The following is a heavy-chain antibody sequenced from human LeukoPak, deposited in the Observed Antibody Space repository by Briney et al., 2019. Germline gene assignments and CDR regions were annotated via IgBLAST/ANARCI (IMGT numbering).Heavy chain of an antibody. CDR3: ARGSDYDFWSGYNY. Sequence: ASVKVSCKASGGTFSSYAISWVRQATGQGLEWMGWMNPNSGNTGYAQKFQGRVTITRNTSISTAYMELSSLRSEDTAVYYCARGSDYDFWSGYNYWGQGTLVTVSS. J-gene: IGHJ4*02. CDR1: GGTFSSYA. CDR2: MNPNSGNT. V-gene: IGHV1-8*03. D-gene: IGHD3-3*01.